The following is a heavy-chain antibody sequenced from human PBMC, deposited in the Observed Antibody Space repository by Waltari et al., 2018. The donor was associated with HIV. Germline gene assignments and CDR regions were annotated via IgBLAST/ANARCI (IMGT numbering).Heavy chain of an antibody. CDR1: GFTFSNAW. V-gene: IGHV3-15*04. J-gene: IGHJ4*02. CDR3: TTGWSQYPDF. Sequence: EVQLVESGGGLVKPGGSLSLSCGGSGFTFSNAWVNWVRQAPGKGLERVGHIESRAEAGTTDFPAHVKGRFAISRDDSKNTVYLEMQSLKTEDTGVYYCTTGWSQYPDFWGQGTLVTVSS. D-gene: IGHD1-26*01. CDR2: IESRAEAGTT.